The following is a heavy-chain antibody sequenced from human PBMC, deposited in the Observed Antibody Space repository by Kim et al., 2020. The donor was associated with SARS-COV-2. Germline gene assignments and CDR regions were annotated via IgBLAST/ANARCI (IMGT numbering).Heavy chain of an antibody. CDR3: ARGGDYEGAFDI. CDR1: GFTFSSYW. D-gene: IGHD3-16*01. Sequence: GGSLRLSCAASGFTFSSYWMHWVRQAPGKGLVWVSRINSDGSSTSYADSVKGRFTISRDNAKNTLYLQMNSLRAEDTAVYYCARGGDYEGAFDIWGQGTMVTVSS. J-gene: IGHJ3*02. V-gene: IGHV3-74*01. CDR2: INSDGSST.